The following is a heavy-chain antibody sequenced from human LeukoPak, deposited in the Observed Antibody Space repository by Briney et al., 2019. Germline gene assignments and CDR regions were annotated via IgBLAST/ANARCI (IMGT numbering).Heavy chain of an antibody. CDR1: GVAFSGYY. V-gene: IGHV4-34*01. Sequence: SETLSLTCAVYGVAFSGYYWSWLRQPPGQGLEWIGEINHSGSTNYNPSLKSRVTISVDTSKNPFSLQMSPVAPADTAVYDCGRKLKVSESSSWYPRWNYYYMDVWGKGTTVTVSS. CDR3: GRKLKVSESSSWYPRWNYYYMDV. D-gene: IGHD6-13*01. J-gene: IGHJ6*03. CDR2: INHSGST.